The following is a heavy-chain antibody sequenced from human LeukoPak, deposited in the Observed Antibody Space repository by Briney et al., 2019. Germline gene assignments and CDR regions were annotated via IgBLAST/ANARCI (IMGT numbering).Heavy chain of an antibody. CDR1: GFTFSSYS. J-gene: IGHJ4*02. D-gene: IGHD3-16*02. V-gene: IGHV3-48*01. CDR3: ASGAVYDYVWGSYRPFDY. Sequence: GGSLRLSCAASGFTFSSYSMNWVRQAPGKGLEWVSYISSSSTIYYADSVKGRFTISRDNAKNSLYLQMNSLRAEDTAVYYCASGAVYDYVWGSYRPFDYWGQGTLVTVSS. CDR2: ISSSSTI.